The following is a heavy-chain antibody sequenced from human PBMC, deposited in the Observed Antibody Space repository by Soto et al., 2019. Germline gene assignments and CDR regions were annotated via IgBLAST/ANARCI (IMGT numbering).Heavy chain of an antibody. J-gene: IGHJ6*04. CDR1: GGSISSGDYY. CDR2: IYYSGNS. Sequence: SETLSLTCTVSGGSISSGDYYWSWIRQPPGKGLEWIGDIYYSGNSSYNPALKSRLTISMDTSKNQFSLKLSSVTAADTAVYYCARAVGYYYYAMDVWGEGTTVTVSS. D-gene: IGHD1-26*01. CDR3: ARAVGYYYYAMDV. V-gene: IGHV4-30-4*01.